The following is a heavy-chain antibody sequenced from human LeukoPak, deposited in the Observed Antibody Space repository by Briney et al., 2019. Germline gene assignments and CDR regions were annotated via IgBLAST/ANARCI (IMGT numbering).Heavy chain of an antibody. V-gene: IGHV1-24*01. CDR3: AREALRVVPAAPDAFDI. CDR1: GYTLTELS. CDR2: FDPEDGET. Sequence: ASVKVSCEVSGYTLTELSMHWVRQAPGKGLEWMGGFDPEDGETIYAQKFQGRVTMTEDTSTDTAYMELSSLRSEDTAVYYCAREALRVVPAAPDAFDIWGQGTMVTVSS. D-gene: IGHD2-2*01. J-gene: IGHJ3*02.